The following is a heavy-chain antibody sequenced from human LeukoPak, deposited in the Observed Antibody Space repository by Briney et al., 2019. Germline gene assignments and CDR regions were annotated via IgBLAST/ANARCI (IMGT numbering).Heavy chain of an antibody. CDR2: INHSGST. J-gene: IGHJ6*03. Sequence: PSETLSLTRAVYGGSFSGYYWSWIRQPPGKGPEWIGEINHSGSTNYNPSLKSRVTISVDTSKNQFSLKLSSVTAADTAVYYCARVTLGYYYYYYMDVWGKGTTVTVSS. CDR1: GGSFSGYY. D-gene: IGHD3-16*01. CDR3: ARVTLGYYYYYYMDV. V-gene: IGHV4-34*01.